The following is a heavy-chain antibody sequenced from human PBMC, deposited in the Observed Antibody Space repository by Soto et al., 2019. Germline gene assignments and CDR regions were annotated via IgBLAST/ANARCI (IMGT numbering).Heavy chain of an antibody. V-gene: IGHV4-30-4*01. Sequence: SETLSLTCTVSGGSISSGDYYWSWIRQPPGKGLEWIGYIYYSGSTYYNPSLKSRVTISVDTSKNQFSLKLSSVTAADTAVYYCARYYDSSGYTLSPWGQGTLVTVS. CDR2: IYYSGST. J-gene: IGHJ5*02. D-gene: IGHD3-22*01. CDR3: ARYYDSSGYTLSP. CDR1: GGSISSGDYY.